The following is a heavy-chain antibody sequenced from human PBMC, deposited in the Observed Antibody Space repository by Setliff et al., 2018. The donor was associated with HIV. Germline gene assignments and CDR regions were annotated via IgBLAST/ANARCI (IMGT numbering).Heavy chain of an antibody. V-gene: IGHV3-48*01. CDR3: ARIIGSDISGAQYYFDH. Sequence: HPGGSLRLSCAASGFTFSSYSMNWVRQAPGKGLEWVSYISSSNKTIYYADSVKGRFTISRDNAKNSLYLQMNSLRPEDTAVYYCARIIGSDISGAQYYFDHWGQGTLVTVSS. D-gene: IGHD1-20*01. CDR1: GFTFSSYS. CDR2: ISSSNKTI. J-gene: IGHJ4*02.